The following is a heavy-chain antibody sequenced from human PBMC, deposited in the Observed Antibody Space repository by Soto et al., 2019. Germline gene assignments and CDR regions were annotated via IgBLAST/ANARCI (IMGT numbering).Heavy chain of an antibody. J-gene: IGHJ4*02. Sequence: ETLSLTCDVSGASITTYYWTWIRQAPGKGLEWIGNVYHTGSTDYNSSLKSRVTISVDTSKNQFSLNMNSVTAADTAVYYCARRLFGSGWTLDSWGQGALVTVSS. D-gene: IGHD6-19*01. CDR2: VYHTGST. V-gene: IGHV4-59*01. CDR3: ARRLFGSGWTLDS. CDR1: GASITTYY.